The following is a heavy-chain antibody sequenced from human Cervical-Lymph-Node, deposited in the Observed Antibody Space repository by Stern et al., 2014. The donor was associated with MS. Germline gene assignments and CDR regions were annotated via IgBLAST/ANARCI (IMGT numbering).Heavy chain of an antibody. J-gene: IGHJ4*02. CDR1: GFSLTTGGVG. CDR3: AHSSSWDQSFDV. D-gene: IGHD6-13*01. Sequence: QVTLKESGPTLVKPTQTLTLTCTFSGFSLTTGGVGVGWIRQPPGKALEWIALIYWDDDKRYSPSLKSRLTITKDASKSQVVLTMTNMDPVDTATYYCAHSSSWDQSFDVWGQGTLVTVSS. V-gene: IGHV2-5*02. CDR2: IYWDDDK.